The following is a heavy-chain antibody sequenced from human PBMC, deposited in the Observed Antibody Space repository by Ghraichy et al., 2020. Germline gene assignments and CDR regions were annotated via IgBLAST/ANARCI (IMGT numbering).Heavy chain of an antibody. CDR1: GFTFSSYA. CDR2: ISGTGGGT. Sequence: GGSLRLSCAASGFTFSSYAMSWVRQAPGKGLEWVSAISGTGGGTYYADSVKGRFTISRDNSKNTLYLQVNSLRAEDTAVYYCATGAATGRYYNGMDVWGQGTTVTVSS. J-gene: IGHJ6*02. V-gene: IGHV3-23*01. D-gene: IGHD2-15*01. CDR3: ATGAATGRYYNGMDV.